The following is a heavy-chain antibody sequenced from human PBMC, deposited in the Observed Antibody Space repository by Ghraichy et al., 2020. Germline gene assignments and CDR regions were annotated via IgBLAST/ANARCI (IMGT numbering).Heavy chain of an antibody. V-gene: IGHV1-18*04. D-gene: IGHD3-16*01. Sequence: ASVKVSCKASGYTFTSYGISWVRQAPGQGLEWMGWISAYNGNTNYAQKLQGRVTMTTDTSTSTAYMELRSLRSDDTAVYYCARDTYYDYVWGSYPTGYWGQGTLVTVSS. CDR2: ISAYNGNT. J-gene: IGHJ4*02. CDR1: GYTFTSYG. CDR3: ARDTYYDYVWGSYPTGY.